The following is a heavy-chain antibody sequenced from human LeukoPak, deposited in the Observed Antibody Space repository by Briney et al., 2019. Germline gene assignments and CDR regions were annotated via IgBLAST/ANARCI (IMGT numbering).Heavy chain of an antibody. V-gene: IGHV3-30-3*01. CDR2: ISYDGSNK. CDR3: AKDNVWALPYYFDH. D-gene: IGHD2-8*01. J-gene: IGHJ4*02. Sequence: PGRSLRLSCAASGFTFSSYAMHWVRQAPGKGLEWVAVISYDGSNKYYADSVKGRFTISRDNSKNTLYLQMNSLRDEDTAVYFCAKDNVWALPYYFDHWGQGTLVTVSS. CDR1: GFTFSSYA.